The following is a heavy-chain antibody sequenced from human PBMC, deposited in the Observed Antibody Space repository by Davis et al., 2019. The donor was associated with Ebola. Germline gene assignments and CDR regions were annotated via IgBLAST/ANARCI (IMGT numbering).Heavy chain of an antibody. CDR1: GFTFSSYW. Sequence: GGSLRLSCAASGFTFSSYWMSWVRQAPGKGLEWVANIKQDGSEKYYVDSVKGRFTISRDNAKNTLYLQMNSLRAEDTAVYYCARDRNDYVTAFDIWGQGTMVTVSS. J-gene: IGHJ3*02. D-gene: IGHD3-16*01. CDR3: ARDRNDYVTAFDI. V-gene: IGHV3-7*01. CDR2: IKQDGSEK.